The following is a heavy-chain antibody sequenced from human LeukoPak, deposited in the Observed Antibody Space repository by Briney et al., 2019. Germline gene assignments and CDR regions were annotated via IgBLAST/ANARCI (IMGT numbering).Heavy chain of an antibody. CDR3: ARHRPRGYGDYRIMSWFDP. V-gene: IGHV4-61*02. CDR2: IYTSGST. CDR1: GGSISSGSYY. Sequence: SETLSLTCTVSGGSISSGSYYWSWIRQPAGKGLEWIGRIYTSGSTNYNPSLKSRVTISVDTSKNQFSLKLSSVTAADTAVYYCARHRPRGYGDYRIMSWFDPWGQGTLVTVSS. J-gene: IGHJ5*02. D-gene: IGHD4-17*01.